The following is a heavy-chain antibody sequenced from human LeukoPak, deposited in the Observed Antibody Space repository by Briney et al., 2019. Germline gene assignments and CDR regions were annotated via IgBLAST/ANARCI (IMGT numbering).Heavy chain of an antibody. V-gene: IGHV4-31*03. Sequence: SETLSLTCTVSGGSISSGGYYWSWIRQHPGKGLEWIGYIYYSGSTYYNPSLKSRVTISVDTSKNQFSLKLSSVTAADTAVYYCARGLTAAGTDGEYYFDYWGQGTLVTVSS. J-gene: IGHJ4*02. D-gene: IGHD6-13*01. CDR2: IYYSGST. CDR1: GGSISSGGYY. CDR3: ARGLTAAGTDGEYYFDY.